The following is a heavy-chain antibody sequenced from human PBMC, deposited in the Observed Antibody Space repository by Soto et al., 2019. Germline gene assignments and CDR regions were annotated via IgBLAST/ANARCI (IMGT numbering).Heavy chain of an antibody. CDR1: GGTFSSYA. J-gene: IGHJ6*02. CDR2: IIPIFGTA. CDR3: ARSGVGSGIYYYHYGMDV. Sequence: SVKVYCKASGGTFSSYAISWVRQAPGQGLEWMGGIIPIFGTANYAQKFQGRVTITADESTSTAYMELSSLRSEDTAVYYCARSGVGSGIYYYHYGMDVWGQGTTVTVSS. D-gene: IGHD2-15*01. V-gene: IGHV1-69*13.